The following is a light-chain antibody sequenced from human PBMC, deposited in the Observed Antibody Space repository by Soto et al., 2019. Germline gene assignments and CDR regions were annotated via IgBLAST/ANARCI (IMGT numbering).Light chain of an antibody. V-gene: IGLV1-44*01. Sequence: QSVVTQPPSASGTPGQRVTISCSGSSSNIGSNTVNWDQQVPGTAPKLLIYANNKRPSGVSDRFSGSKSGTSASLAISGLQSEDEADYYCAPWDDRLNGWVFGGGTKLTVL. CDR1: SSNIGSNT. CDR3: APWDDRLNGWV. CDR2: ANN. J-gene: IGLJ3*02.